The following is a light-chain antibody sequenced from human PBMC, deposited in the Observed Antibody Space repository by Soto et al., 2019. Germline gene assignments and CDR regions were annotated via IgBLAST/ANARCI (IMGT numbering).Light chain of an antibody. CDR3: SSYAATNTVL. V-gene: IGLV2-14*03. J-gene: IGLJ2*01. CDR2: DVS. Sequence: QSALAQPASVSGSPGQSITISCTGTSSDIGAFKYVSWYQQHPGDAPKLLIFDVSDRPSGISVRFSASKSGNTASLTISGLQTEDEAHYFCSSYAATNTVLFGGGTKLTVL. CDR1: SSDIGAFKY.